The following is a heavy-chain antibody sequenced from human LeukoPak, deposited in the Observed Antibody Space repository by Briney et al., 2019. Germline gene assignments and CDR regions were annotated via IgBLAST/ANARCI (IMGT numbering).Heavy chain of an antibody. J-gene: IGHJ6*03. CDR3: ARVSGSSWYYYYYYMDV. V-gene: IGHV1-8*01. D-gene: IGHD6-13*01. CDR1: GCTFTSYD. Sequence: ASVKVSCTASGCTFTSYDINWVRQAAGQGLEWMGWMNPNSGNTGYAQKFQGRVTMTRNTSISTAYMELSSLRSEDTDVYYCARVSGSSWYYYYYYMDVWGKGTTVTVSS. CDR2: MNPNSGNT.